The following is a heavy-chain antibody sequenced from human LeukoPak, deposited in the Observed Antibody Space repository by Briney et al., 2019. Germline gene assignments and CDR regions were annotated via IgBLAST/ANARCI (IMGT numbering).Heavy chain of an antibody. J-gene: IGHJ4*02. CDR1: GGTFTGYY. D-gene: IGHD6-19*01. V-gene: IGHV1-2*06. Sequence: GASVKVSCKASGGTFTGYYMHWVRQAPGQGLEWMGRINPNSGGTNYAQKFQGRVTMTRDTSISTAYMELSRLRSDDTAVYYCARATVAGKGAIDYWGQGALVTVSS. CDR3: ARATVAGKGAIDY. CDR2: INPNSGGT.